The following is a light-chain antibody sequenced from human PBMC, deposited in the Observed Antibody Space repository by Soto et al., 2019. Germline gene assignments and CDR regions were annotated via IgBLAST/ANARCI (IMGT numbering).Light chain of an antibody. CDR2: EVS. J-gene: IGLJ1*01. CDR1: SSDVGGYNY. V-gene: IGLV2-14*01. Sequence: SALTQPASVSGSPGQSITISCTGTSSDVGGYNYVSWYQQRPGKAPKLMIYEVSNRPSGVSNRFSGSKSGNTASLTISGLQAEDEADYYCTSYTSSSTRVFGTGTKVTVL. CDR3: TSYTSSSTRV.